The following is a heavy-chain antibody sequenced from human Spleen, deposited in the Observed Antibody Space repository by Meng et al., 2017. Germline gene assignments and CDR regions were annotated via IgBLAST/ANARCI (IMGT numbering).Heavy chain of an antibody. V-gene: IGHV4-39*02. CDR1: GSAISGIVYY. CDR3: ASGPTTIAHDFDY. J-gene: IGHJ4*02. CDR2: IYYSEST. Sequence: PSLTCTSSGSAISGIVYYLGWSRYPPDKGLEWIGIIYYSESTYYNPSLKSRVPISVDTSQNNLSLKLSSGTTADSAVYYCASGPTTIAHDFDYWGQGTLVTVSS. D-gene: IGHD4-11*01.